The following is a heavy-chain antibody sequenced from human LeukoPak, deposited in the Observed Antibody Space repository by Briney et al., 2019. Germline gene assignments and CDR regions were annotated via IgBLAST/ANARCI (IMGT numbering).Heavy chain of an antibody. CDR1: GFTFSSYA. D-gene: IGHD6-19*01. J-gene: IGHJ4*02. Sequence: GGSLRLSCAAPGFTFSSYAMSWVRQAPGKGLEWVSAISGSGGSTYYADSVKGRFTISRDNSKNTLYLQMNSLRAEDTAVYYCAKDRKGSSGRYPQFDYWGQGTLVTVSS. V-gene: IGHV3-23*01. CDR3: AKDRKGSSGRYPQFDY. CDR2: ISGSGGST.